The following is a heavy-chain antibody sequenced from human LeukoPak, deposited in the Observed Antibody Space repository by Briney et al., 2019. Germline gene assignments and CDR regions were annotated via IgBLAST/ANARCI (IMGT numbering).Heavy chain of an antibody. CDR3: TGEVRGRPMDI. CDR1: GFSLHDYS. D-gene: IGHD2-2*01. J-gene: IGHJ6*02. Sequence: KSGGSLRLSCSASGFSLHDYSMSWIRQAPEKGPEWVSYISSSGKTTYYGDSVQGRFTVSRDTTKNSLYLQMSGLRAEDTAVYYCTGEVRGRPMDIWGQGTTVTVSS. CDR2: ISSSGKTT. V-gene: IGHV3-11*01.